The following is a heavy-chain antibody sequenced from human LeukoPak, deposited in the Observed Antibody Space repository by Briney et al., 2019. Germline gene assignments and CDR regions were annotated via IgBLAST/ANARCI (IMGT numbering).Heavy chain of an antibody. CDR1: GFTFSSYS. V-gene: IGHV3-21*01. Sequence: GGSLRLSCAASGFTFSSYSMNWVRQAPGKGLEWVSSISSSSSYIYYADSVKGRFTISRDNAKNSLYLQMNGLRAEDTAVYYCARGIAAAVLIPFDYWGQGTLVTVSS. CDR3: ARGIAAAVLIPFDY. D-gene: IGHD6-13*01. CDR2: ISSSSSYI. J-gene: IGHJ4*02.